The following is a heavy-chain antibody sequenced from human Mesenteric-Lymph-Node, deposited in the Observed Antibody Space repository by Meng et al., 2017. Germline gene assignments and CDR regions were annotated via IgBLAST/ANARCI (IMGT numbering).Heavy chain of an antibody. D-gene: IGHD3-10*01. CDR2: INHSGST. J-gene: IGHJ4*02. Sequence: SETLSLTCAVYGGSFSGYYWSWIRQPPGKGLEWIGEINHSGSTNYNPSLKSRVTISVDTSKTQFSLKMSSVTAADTAVYYCARGRGSAYFDYWGQGMLVTVSS. CDR3: ARGRGSAYFDY. CDR1: GGSFSGYY. V-gene: IGHV4-34*01.